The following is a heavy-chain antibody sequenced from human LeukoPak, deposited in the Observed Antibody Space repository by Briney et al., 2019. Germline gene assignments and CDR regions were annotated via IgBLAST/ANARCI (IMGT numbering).Heavy chain of an antibody. CDR1: GGSISSGSYY. D-gene: IGHD5-24*01. CDR2: IYTSGST. J-gene: IGHJ4*02. Sequence: PSETLSLTCTVSGGSISSGSYYWSWIRQPAGKGLEWIGRIYTSGSTNYNPSLKSRVTISVDTSKNQFSLKLSSVTAADTAVYYCAREGDGYNYLDYWGQGTLVTVPS. CDR3: AREGDGYNYLDY. V-gene: IGHV4-61*02.